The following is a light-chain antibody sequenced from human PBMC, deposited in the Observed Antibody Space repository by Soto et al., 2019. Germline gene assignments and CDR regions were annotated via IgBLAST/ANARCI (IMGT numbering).Light chain of an antibody. J-gene: IGKJ3*01. CDR1: QSVLYSSNNKNY. CDR2: WAS. CDR3: QQYYNTPEVT. Sequence: EIVMTQSPDSLDVSLGERATINCKSSQSVLYSSNNKNYLAWYKQKPGQPPQLLIYWASTRESGVPDRFSGSGSGTDFTLTISSLKAEDVAVYYCQQYYNTPEVTVGPGTKVDIK. V-gene: IGKV4-1*01.